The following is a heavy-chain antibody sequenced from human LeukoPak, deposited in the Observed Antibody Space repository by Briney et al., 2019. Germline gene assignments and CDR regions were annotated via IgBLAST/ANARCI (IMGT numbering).Heavy chain of an antibody. CDR3: ARDTSGNFDY. D-gene: IGHD6-19*01. Sequence: AAVKVSFKASGCTFTSYAMHWVRQAPGQRLEWMGWINAGNAHTKYSQKFQGRVTITRDTSASTAYMELSSMRSEDTAVYYCARDTSGNFDYWGQGTLVTVSS. CDR1: GCTFTSYA. J-gene: IGHJ4*02. V-gene: IGHV1-3*01. CDR2: INAGNAHT.